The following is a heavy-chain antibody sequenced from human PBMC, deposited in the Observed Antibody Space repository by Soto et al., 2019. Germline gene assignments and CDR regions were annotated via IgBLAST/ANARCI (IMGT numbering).Heavy chain of an antibody. CDR2: ISSSSSYI. J-gene: IGHJ6*02. CDR1: GFTFSSYS. D-gene: IGHD5-12*01. CDR3: ARDRDIVATTYYYYYGMDV. Sequence: GGSLRLSCAASGFTFSSYSMNWVRQAPGKGLEWVSSISSSSSYIYYADSVKGRFTISGDNAKNSLYLQMNSLRAEDTAVYYCARDRDIVATTYYYYYGMDVWGQGTTVTVSS. V-gene: IGHV3-21*01.